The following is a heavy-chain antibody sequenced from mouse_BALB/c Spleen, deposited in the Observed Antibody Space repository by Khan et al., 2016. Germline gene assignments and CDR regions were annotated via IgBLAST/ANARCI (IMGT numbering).Heavy chain of an antibody. CDR3: GRGAYDGTYSALDY. J-gene: IGHJ4*01. V-gene: IGHV3-2*02. CDR1: GYSITSDYA. Sequence: EVQLQESGPGLVKPSQSLSLTCTVTGYSITSDYAWNWIRQFPGNKLEWMGYISYSGSTTYNPSLKSRISITRDTSKNQFFLQLNSVTTEDTATYYCGRGAYDGTYSALDYWGQGTSVTVSS. CDR2: ISYSGST. D-gene: IGHD2-14*01.